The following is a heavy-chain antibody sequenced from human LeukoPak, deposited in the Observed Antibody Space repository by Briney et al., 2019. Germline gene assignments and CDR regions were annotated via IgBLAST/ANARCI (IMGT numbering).Heavy chain of an antibody. J-gene: IGHJ4*02. CDR3: AGDVEQWLVRVYYFDY. V-gene: IGHV3-48*01. CDR2: ISSGSTTI. CDR1: GFTFSNAW. Sequence: GGSLRLSCAASGFTFSNAWMSWVRQAPGKGLEWVSYISSGSTTIYYADSVKGRFTISRDNAKNSLYLQMNSLRAEDTAVYYCAGDVEQWLVRVYYFDYWGQGTLVTVSS. D-gene: IGHD6-19*01.